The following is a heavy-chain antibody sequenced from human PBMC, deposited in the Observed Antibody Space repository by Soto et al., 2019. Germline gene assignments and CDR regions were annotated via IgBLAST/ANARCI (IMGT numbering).Heavy chain of an antibody. D-gene: IGHD3-3*01. CDR2: ISAYNGNT. V-gene: IGHV1-18*01. CDR3: ARVSISGVSWGGYYGAGAGDYGMDV. CDR1: GYTFTSYG. Sequence: ASVKVSCKASGYTFTSYGISWVRQAPGQGLEWMGWISAYNGNTNYAQKLQGRVTMTTDTSTSTAYMELRSLRSDDTAVYYCARVSISGVSWGGYYGAGAGDYGMDVWGQGTTVTVSS. J-gene: IGHJ6*02.